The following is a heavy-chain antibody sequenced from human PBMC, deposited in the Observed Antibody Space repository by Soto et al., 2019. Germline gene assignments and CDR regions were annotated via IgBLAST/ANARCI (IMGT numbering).Heavy chain of an antibody. D-gene: IGHD3-16*01. V-gene: IGHV3-30*18. Sequence: GGSLRLSCAASGFTFSSYGMHWVRQAPGKGLEWVAVISYDGSNKYYAGSVKGRFTISRDNSKNTLYLQMNSLRAEDTAVYYCAKDWGEDLYYYYYYYMDVWGKGTTVTVSS. CDR2: ISYDGSNK. J-gene: IGHJ6*03. CDR3: AKDWGEDLYYYYYYYMDV. CDR1: GFTFSSYG.